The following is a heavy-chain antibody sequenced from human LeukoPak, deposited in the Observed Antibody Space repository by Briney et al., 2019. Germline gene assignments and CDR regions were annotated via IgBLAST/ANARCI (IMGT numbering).Heavy chain of an antibody. Sequence: SETLSLTYAVYGGSFSGYYWSWIRQPPGKGLEWIGEINHSGSTNYNPSLKSRVTISVDTSKNQFSLKLSSVTAADTAVYYCARRIAVAGRGPALLYWGQGTLVTVSS. CDR2: INHSGST. D-gene: IGHD6-19*01. CDR1: GGSFSGYY. J-gene: IGHJ4*02. CDR3: ARRIAVAGRGPALLY. V-gene: IGHV4-34*01.